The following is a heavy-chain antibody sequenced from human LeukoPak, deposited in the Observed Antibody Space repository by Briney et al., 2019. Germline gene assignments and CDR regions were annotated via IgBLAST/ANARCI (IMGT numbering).Heavy chain of an antibody. Sequence: GGSLRPSCAASGFTFTNYGLSWVRQAPGKGLEWVSAIDTTATYTYYVDSVKGRFTISRDNSKSTLYLQMNSLRVEDTAVYYCAKDGAAGGSHRATYFLDVWGKGTTVTVSS. D-gene: IGHD1-26*01. CDR3: AKDGAAGGSHRATYFLDV. CDR2: IDTTATYT. CDR1: GFTFTNYG. V-gene: IGHV3-23*01. J-gene: IGHJ6*03.